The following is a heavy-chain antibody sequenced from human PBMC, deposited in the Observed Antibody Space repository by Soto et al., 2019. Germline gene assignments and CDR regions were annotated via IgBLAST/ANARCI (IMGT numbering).Heavy chain of an antibody. Sequence: EVQLVESGGGLVQPGGSLRLSCAASGFTVSTKYMSWVRQAPGKGLEWVSVIYSGGSTFYADSVRGRFTISRDNSKNTVNLQMNSVRAEDTAVYYCARDRWAADYWGQGTLVTVSS. J-gene: IGHJ4*02. CDR3: ARDRWAADY. D-gene: IGHD3-16*01. CDR2: IYSGGST. CDR1: GFTVSTKY. V-gene: IGHV3-66*01.